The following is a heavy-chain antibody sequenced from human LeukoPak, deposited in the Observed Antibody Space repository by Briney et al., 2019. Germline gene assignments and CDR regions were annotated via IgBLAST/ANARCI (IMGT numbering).Heavy chain of an antibody. D-gene: IGHD3-10*01. J-gene: IGHJ4*02. Sequence: PGGSLRLSCAASGFTFSSYEMNWVRQAPGKGLEWVSYISSSGSTIYYADSVKGRFTISRDNSKNTLYLQMNSLRAEDTAVYYCANYYGHIDYWGQGTLVTVSS. CDR3: ANYYGHIDY. V-gene: IGHV3-48*03. CDR2: ISSSGSTI. CDR1: GFTFSSYE.